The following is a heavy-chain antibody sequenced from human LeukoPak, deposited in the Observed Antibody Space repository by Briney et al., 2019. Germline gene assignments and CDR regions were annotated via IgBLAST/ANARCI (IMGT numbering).Heavy chain of an antibody. Sequence: GGSLRLSCAASGFTFSSYAMSWVRQAPGRGLEWVSAISGGGGTIYYAPSVKGRFTISRDNSINTLYLQVNSLRAEDTAVYYCARYPAYGPSDAFDIWGQGTMVTVSS. CDR3: ARYPAYGPSDAFDI. V-gene: IGHV3-23*01. J-gene: IGHJ3*02. D-gene: IGHD3-10*01. CDR1: GFTFSSYA. CDR2: ISGGGGTI.